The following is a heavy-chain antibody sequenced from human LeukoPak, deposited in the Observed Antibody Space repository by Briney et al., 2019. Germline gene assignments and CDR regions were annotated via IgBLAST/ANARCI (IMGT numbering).Heavy chain of an antibody. J-gene: IGHJ6*03. CDR2: IIPIFGTA. CDR3: ARGRSWNYGHYYYYMDV. Sequence: SVKVSCKASGGTFSSYAISWVRQAPGRGLEWMGGIIPIFGTANYAQKFQGRVMITTDESTSTAYMELSSLRSEDTAVYYCARGRSWNYGHYYYYMDVWGKGTTVTVSS. D-gene: IGHD1-7*01. V-gene: IGHV1-69*05. CDR1: GGTFSSYA.